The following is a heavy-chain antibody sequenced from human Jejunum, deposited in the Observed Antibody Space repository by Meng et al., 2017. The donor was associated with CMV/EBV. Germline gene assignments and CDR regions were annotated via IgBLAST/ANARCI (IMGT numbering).Heavy chain of an antibody. D-gene: IGHD1-26*01. CDR2: ISNDGRNE. J-gene: IGHJ3*02. V-gene: IGHV3-30*03. Sequence: ASGFTFSGYGMHWVRQAPGKGLEWVGSISNDGRNEYYADSVKGRFTISRDNSKNTLYLQLASLSDDDTAVYYCARSKGGTHGAFDIWGQGTMVTVSS. CDR1: GFTFSGYG. CDR3: ARSKGGTHGAFDI.